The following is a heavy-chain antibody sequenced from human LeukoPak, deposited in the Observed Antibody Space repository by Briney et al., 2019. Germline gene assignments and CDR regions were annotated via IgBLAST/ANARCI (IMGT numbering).Heavy chain of an antibody. Sequence: SENLSLTCTVSGGSISSSNYYWGWIRQPPGKGLEWIGSIYSSGSTYYSPSLKSRVTIPVDTPKNQFSLTLSSVTAADMAVYYCARDLGSSWNGLQTFAFDIWGQGTMVTVSS. D-gene: IGHD6-13*01. J-gene: IGHJ3*02. CDR1: GGSISSSNYY. CDR2: IYSSGST. CDR3: ARDLGSSWNGLQTFAFDI. V-gene: IGHV4-39*07.